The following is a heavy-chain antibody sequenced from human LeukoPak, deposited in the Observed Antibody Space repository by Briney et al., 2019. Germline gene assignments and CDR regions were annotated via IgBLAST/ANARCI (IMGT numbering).Heavy chain of an antibody. Sequence: GGSLRLSRAASGFTFSSSGMTWVRQAPGKGLEWVSGISGSGQTTYYADSVKGRFTISRDNSKNTLFLQMNSLRAEDTAVYFCARTRFSSWFFDLWGRGTLVTVSA. J-gene: IGHJ2*01. D-gene: IGHD1-1*01. CDR3: ARTRFSSWFFDL. CDR1: GFTFSSSG. V-gene: IGHV3-23*01. CDR2: ISGSGQTT.